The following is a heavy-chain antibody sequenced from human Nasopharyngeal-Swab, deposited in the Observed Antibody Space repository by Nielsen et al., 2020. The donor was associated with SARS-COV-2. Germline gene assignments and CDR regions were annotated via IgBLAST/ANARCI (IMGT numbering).Heavy chain of an antibody. Sequence: ASVKVSCKVSGYTLPELSMHWVRQAPGKGIEWMGGFDPEDGETIYAQKFQGRVTMTEDTSTDTAYMELSSLGSEDTAVYYCATAPPRSGYYTGWFDPWGQGTLVTVSS. V-gene: IGHV1-24*01. CDR3: ATAPPRSGYYTGWFDP. D-gene: IGHD3-3*01. CDR1: GYTLPELS. J-gene: IGHJ5*02. CDR2: FDPEDGET.